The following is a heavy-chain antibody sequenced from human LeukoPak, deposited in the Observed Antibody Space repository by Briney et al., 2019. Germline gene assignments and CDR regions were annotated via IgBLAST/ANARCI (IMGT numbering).Heavy chain of an antibody. D-gene: IGHD6-19*01. V-gene: IGHV3-23*01. J-gene: IGHJ4*02. CDR3: AKDRGDSSGWYDVYYFDY. CDR1: GFTFSSYA. Sequence: GGSLRLSCAASGFTFSSYAMSWVRQAPGKGLEWVSAIIGSGGSTYYADSVKGRFTISRDNSKNTLYLQMNSLRAEDTAVYYCAKDRGDSSGWYDVYYFDYWGQGTLVTVSS. CDR2: IIGSGGST.